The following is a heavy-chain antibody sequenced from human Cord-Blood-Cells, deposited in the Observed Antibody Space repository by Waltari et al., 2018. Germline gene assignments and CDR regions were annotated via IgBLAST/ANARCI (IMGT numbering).Heavy chain of an antibody. CDR3: ARDPHFGVVILFDY. D-gene: IGHD3-3*01. V-gene: IGHV4-34*01. CDR2: INHSGST. J-gene: IGHJ4*02. Sequence: QVQLQQWGAGLLKPSETLSLTCAVYGGSFSGYYWSWIRQPPGKGLEWIGEINHSGSTNYNPSLKSRVTISVDTSKTQFSLKLSSVTAADTAVYYCARDPHFGVVILFDYWGQGTLVTVSS. CDR1: GGSFSGYY.